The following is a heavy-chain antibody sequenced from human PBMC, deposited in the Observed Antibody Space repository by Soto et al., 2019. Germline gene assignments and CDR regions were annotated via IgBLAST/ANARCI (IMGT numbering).Heavy chain of an antibody. Sequence: GGSVRLSCTASGFTFGDYAMSWFRQAPGKGLEWVGFIRSKAYGGTTEYAASVKGRFTISRDDSKSIAYLQMNSLKTEDTAVYYCTRDGGLRYFDWSIYYYGMDVWGQGTTVTVSS. J-gene: IGHJ6*02. CDR2: IRSKAYGGTT. D-gene: IGHD3-9*01. CDR1: GFTFGDYA. V-gene: IGHV3-49*03. CDR3: TRDGGLRYFDWSIYYYGMDV.